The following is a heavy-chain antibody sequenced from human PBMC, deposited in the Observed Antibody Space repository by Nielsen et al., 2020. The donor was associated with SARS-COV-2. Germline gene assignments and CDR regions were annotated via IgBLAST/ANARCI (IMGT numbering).Heavy chain of an antibody. J-gene: IGHJ3*02. Sequence: SETLSLTCTVSGGSISSGGYYWSWIRQHPGKGLEWIGYIYYSGSTYYNPSLKSRVTISVDTSKNQFPLKLSSVTAADTAVYYCARLGYCSSTSCHDAFDIWGQGTMVTVSS. CDR1: GGSISSGGYY. CDR2: IYYSGST. D-gene: IGHD2-2*01. CDR3: ARLGYCSSTSCHDAFDI. V-gene: IGHV4-31*03.